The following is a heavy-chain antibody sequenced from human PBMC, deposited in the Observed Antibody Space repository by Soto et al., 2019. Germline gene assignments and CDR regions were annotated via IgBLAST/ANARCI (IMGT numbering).Heavy chain of an antibody. CDR2: IYWDDDDT. D-gene: IGHD2-2*01. Sequence: QITLKESGPTLVKPTQTLTLTCTFSGFSLNTRGVGVGWIRQPPGRALEWLALIYWDDDDTRYSASLKNRLTIPKDTSKNQVVLTMTNLDPVDTATYYCVHRRRDLDTKYFDPWGQGTRVTVSS. CDR1: GFSLNTRGVG. J-gene: IGHJ5*02. V-gene: IGHV2-5*02. CDR3: VHRRRDLDTKYFDP.